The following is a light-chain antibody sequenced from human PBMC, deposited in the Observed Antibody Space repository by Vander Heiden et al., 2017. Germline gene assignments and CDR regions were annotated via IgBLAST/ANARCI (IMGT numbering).Light chain of an antibody. V-gene: IGLV1-40*01. CDR1: SSHIGAGYD. J-gene: IGLJ2*01. CDR2: GNS. CDR3: QSYDSSLSVHVV. Sequence: QSVLTQPPSVSGAPGQRVTISCTGSSSHIGAGYDVHWYQQLPGTAPKLLINGNSNRPSGVPDRFSGSKSGTSASLAITGLQAEDEADYYCQSYDSSLSVHVVFGGGTKLTVL.